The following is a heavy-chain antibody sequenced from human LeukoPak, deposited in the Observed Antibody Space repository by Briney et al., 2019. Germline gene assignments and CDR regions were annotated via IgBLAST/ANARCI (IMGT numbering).Heavy chain of an antibody. CDR2: IYYSGST. D-gene: IGHD1-26*01. CDR1: GGSLSSSSYY. CDR3: ARRPSPHIVGVMY. V-gene: IGHV4-39*01. J-gene: IGHJ4*02. Sequence: SETLSLTRTVSGGSLSSSSYYWGWIRDPPGRGLEWIRSIYYSGSTYYNPSLKSRATISVDTSKNLFSLKLSSVTAAETAVYYGARRPSPHIVGVMYWGQGTLVTVSS.